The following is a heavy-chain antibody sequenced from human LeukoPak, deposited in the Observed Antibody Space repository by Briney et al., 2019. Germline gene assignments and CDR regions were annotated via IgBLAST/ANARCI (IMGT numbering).Heavy chain of an antibody. D-gene: IGHD3-22*01. V-gene: IGHV4-59*01. Sequence: SETLSLTCTVSGGSISSYYWCWIRQPPGKGLEWIGYIYYSGSTNYNPSLESRVTISVDTSKNQFSLKLSSVTAADTAVYYCARGGRLGYYYVSSGDDAFDIWGQGTMVTVSS. CDR3: ARGGRLGYYYVSSGDDAFDI. CDR1: GGSISSYY. CDR2: IYYSGST. J-gene: IGHJ3*02.